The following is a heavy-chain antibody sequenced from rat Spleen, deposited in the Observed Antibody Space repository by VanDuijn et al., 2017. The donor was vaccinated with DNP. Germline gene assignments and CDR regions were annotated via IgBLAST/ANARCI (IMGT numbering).Heavy chain of an antibody. D-gene: IGHD1-6*01. V-gene: IGHV3-3*01. CDR2: INGAGST. CDR3: ARSAYSTDYYYYWYFDF. CDR1: GYSITSSYR. Sequence: EVYLRESGPGLVKPSQSLSLTCSVTGYSITSSYRWNWIRKFPGNKLEWMGYINGAGSTNYNPSLTSRISITRDTSKNQFFLQVNSVTTEDTATYYCARSAYSTDYYYYWYFDFWGPGTMVTVSS. J-gene: IGHJ1*01.